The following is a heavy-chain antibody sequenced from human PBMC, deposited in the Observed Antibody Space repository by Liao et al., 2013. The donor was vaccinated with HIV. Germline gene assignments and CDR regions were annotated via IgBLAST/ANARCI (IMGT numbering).Heavy chain of an antibody. D-gene: IGHD3-3*01. J-gene: IGHJ2*01. Sequence: QVKLQESGPGLVRPGQTLSLTCSVSGDSISTGGFYWNWIRQPAGKGLEWIGRMHFDGTTNHNPSLVRRVSISLDTSRNQVSLSLTSVTAADTAVYYCARAYTVFGVKAHWYFDLWGRGTLVTVSS. V-gene: IGHV4-61*02. CDR1: GDSISTGGFY. CDR3: ARAYTVFGVKAHWYFDL. CDR2: MHFDGTT.